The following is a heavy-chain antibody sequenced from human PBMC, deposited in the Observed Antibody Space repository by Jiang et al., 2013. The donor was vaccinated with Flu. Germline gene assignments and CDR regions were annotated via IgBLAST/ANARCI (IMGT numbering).Heavy chain of an antibody. CDR1: GFSLSTNGMC. Sequence: TQTLTLTCTFSGFSLSTNGMCVSWIRQPPGKALEWLARIDWDDDKYYIPSLKTRLTISKDTSTNQVVLTMTNMDPVDTATYYCARTRSSLAGASDYWGQGTLVTVSS. V-gene: IGHV2-70*11. D-gene: IGHD1-26*01. J-gene: IGHJ4*02. CDR2: IDWDDDK. CDR3: ARTRSSLAGASDY.